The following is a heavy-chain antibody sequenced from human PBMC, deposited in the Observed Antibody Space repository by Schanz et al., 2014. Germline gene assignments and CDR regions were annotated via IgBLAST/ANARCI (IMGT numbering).Heavy chain of an antibody. J-gene: IGHJ4*02. D-gene: IGHD3-10*01. V-gene: IGHV3-23*04. CDR1: GLTFRNHA. CDR3: AKDPYGSGNHYTY. CDR2: ISASGGST. Sequence: EVQLVESGGGLVQPGGSLRLSCTASGLTFRNHAMTWVRQAPGMGLEWVSAISASGGSTYYADSVKGRFTISRDNSKNTLYVQLNSLRAEDTAVYYCAKDPYGSGNHYTYWGRGALVSVSS.